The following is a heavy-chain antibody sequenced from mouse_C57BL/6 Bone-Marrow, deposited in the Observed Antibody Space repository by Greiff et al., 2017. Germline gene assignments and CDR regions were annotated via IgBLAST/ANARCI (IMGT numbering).Heavy chain of an antibody. D-gene: IGHD1-1*01. CDR3: TTSGISPGFDV. V-gene: IGHV14-4*01. CDR2: IDPENGDT. CDR1: GFNIKDDY. Sequence: EVQLQQSGAELVRPGASVKLSCTASGFNIKDDYMHWVKQRPEQGLEWIGWIDPENGDTEYASQFQGKATITADTSSNTAYRQLSSQTSEDTSVEYCTTSGISPGFDVWGTGTTVTGSA. J-gene: IGHJ1*03.